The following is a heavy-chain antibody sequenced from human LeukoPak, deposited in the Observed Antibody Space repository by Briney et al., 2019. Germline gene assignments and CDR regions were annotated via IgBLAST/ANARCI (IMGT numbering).Heavy chain of an antibody. Sequence: GGSLRLSCAASGFTFNNYAASWVRQAPGKGLEWVSAFVGGDTTYYADSVKGRFTISRDSSRNTLYLQMNTLRAEDTAVYYCAKQARYSNFWSGYLYYFDYWGQGTLVTVSS. CDR3: AKQARYSNFWSGYLYYFDY. CDR1: GFTFNNYA. D-gene: IGHD3-3*01. CDR2: FVGGDTT. V-gene: IGHV3-23*01. J-gene: IGHJ4*02.